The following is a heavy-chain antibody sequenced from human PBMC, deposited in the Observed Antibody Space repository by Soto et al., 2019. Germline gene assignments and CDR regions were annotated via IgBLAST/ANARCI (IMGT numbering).Heavy chain of an antibody. Sequence: ASVKVSCKASGYTFTSYGISWVRQAPGQGLDWMGWISAYNGNTNYAQKLQGRVTMTTDTSTSTAYMELRSLRSDDTAVYYCERYLAPVVVITMTDDAFDIWGQGTMVTVSS. CDR1: GYTFTSYG. J-gene: IGHJ3*02. V-gene: IGHV1-18*01. D-gene: IGHD2-21*01. CDR2: ISAYNGNT. CDR3: ERYLAPVVVITMTDDAFDI.